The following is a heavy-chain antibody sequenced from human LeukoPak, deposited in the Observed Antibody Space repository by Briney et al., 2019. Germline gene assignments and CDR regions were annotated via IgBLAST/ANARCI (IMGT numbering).Heavy chain of an antibody. D-gene: IGHD4-17*01. CDR1: GGSISSYY. CDR3: ARQSDYGVRGTILDY. J-gene: IGHJ4*02. V-gene: IGHV4-59*08. Sequence: SETLSLTCTVSGGSISSYYWSWIRQPPGKGLEWIGYIYYSGSTNYNPSLKSRVTISVDTSKNQFSLKLSSVTAADTAVYYCARQSDYGVRGTILDYWGQGTLVTVSS. CDR2: IYYSGST.